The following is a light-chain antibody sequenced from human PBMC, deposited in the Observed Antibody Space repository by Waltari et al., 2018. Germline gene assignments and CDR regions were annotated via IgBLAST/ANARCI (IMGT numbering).Light chain of an antibody. J-gene: IGLJ2*01. CDR3: QSADSSGTYVE. CDR2: NDT. V-gene: IGLV3-25*03. CDR1: ALRIQY. Sequence: SYELTQPPSVSVSPVQTARITCSGAALRIQYAHWYQPKPGQAPVLVIYNDTERPSGIPERFSGSSSGTTVTLTISGVRAEDEADYYCQSADSSGTYVEFGGGTKLTV.